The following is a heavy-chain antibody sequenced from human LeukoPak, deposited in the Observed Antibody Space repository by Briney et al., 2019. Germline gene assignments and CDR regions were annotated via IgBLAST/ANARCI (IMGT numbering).Heavy chain of an antibody. J-gene: IGHJ6*02. CDR1: GFTFSSYE. V-gene: IGHV3-48*03. CDR2: ISSSSSTI. CDR3: ARVRSYYGSAYGMDV. D-gene: IGHD3-10*01. Sequence: PGGSLRLSCAASGFTFSSYEMNWVRQAPGKGLEWVSYISSSSSTIYYADSVKGRFTISRDNAKNSLYLQMNSLRAEDTAVYYCARVRSYYGSAYGMDVWGQGTTVTVSS.